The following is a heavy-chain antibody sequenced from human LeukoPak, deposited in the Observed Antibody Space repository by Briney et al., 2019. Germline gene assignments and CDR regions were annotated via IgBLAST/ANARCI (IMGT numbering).Heavy chain of an antibody. CDR2: IYYSGST. CDR1: GGSISSSSYY. V-gene: IGHV4-39*07. J-gene: IGHJ4*01. D-gene: IGHD6-19*01. Sequence: SETLSLTCTVSGGSISSSSYYWGWIRQPPGKGLEWIGSIYYSGSTYYNPSLKSRVTISVDTSKNQFSLRLSSLTAADTAVYYCARGGWSVDYWGQGTLVTVSS. CDR3: ARGGWSVDY.